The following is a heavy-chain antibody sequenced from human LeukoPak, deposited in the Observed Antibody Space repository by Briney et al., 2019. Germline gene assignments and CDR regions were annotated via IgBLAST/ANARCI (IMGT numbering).Heavy chain of an antibody. V-gene: IGHV3-21*01. CDR1: GLTFSSYS. J-gene: IGHJ4*02. CDR2: ISSSGSYI. CDR3: ARGDYYDSSGKLRLDY. Sequence: GGSLRLSCAASGLTFSSYSMNWVRQAPGKGLEWVSSISSSGSYIYYADSVKGRFTISRDNAKNSLYLQMNSLRAEDTAVYYCARGDYYDSSGKLRLDYWGQGTLVTVSS. D-gene: IGHD3-22*01.